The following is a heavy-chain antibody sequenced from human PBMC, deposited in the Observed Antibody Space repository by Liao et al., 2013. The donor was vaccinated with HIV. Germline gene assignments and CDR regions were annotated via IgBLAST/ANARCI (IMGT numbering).Heavy chain of an antibody. CDR3: ARSSLLVRWFDP. V-gene: IGHV4-30-4*08. J-gene: IGHJ5*02. Sequence: QVQLQESGPGLVKPSQTLSLTCTVSGGSISSGDYYWSWIRQPPGKGLEWIGEIIHSGSANYNPSLRDRVTISVDTSKNQFSLRVRSVTAADTAVYYCARSSLLVRWFDPWGQGTLVTVSS. CDR2: IIHSGSA. CDR1: GGSISSGDYY.